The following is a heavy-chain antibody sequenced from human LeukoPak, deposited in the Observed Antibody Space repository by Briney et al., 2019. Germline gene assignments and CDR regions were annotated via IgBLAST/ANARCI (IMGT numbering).Heavy chain of an antibody. D-gene: IGHD6-19*01. Sequence: GGSLRLSCAVSGFTFSSYWMSWVRQAPGKGLEWVANIEQDESEKYYVGSVKGRFTISRDNAKNSLYLQMNSLRAEDTAVYYCARAPKSSGCLWGQGTLVTVSS. CDR1: GFTFSSYW. CDR3: ARAPKSSGCL. CDR2: IEQDESEK. J-gene: IGHJ4*02. V-gene: IGHV3-7*01.